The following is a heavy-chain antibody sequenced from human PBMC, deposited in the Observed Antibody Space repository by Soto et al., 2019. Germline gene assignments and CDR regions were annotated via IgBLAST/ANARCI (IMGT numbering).Heavy chain of an antibody. D-gene: IGHD5-18*01. CDR3: ARRYSYGHFDY. V-gene: IGHV4-59*08. CDR1: GASISSSY. CDR2: IYNSGST. Sequence: QVQLQESGPGLVKPSETLSLTCTVSGASISSSYWSWIRQPPGKGLEWIGYIYNSGSTNYNPSLKSRVTISVATSKNQFSLKLSSVTAADTAVYYCARRYSYGHFDYWGQGTLVTVSS. J-gene: IGHJ4*02.